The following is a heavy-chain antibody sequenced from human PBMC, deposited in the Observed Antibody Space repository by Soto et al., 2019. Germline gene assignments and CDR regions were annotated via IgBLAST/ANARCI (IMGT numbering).Heavy chain of an antibody. CDR3: SCRSGMGPYDAFDI. CDR1: GYSFTDYW. CDR2: IYPGDSET. D-gene: IGHD3-3*01. Sequence: GESLKISCKGSGYSFTDYWIAWVRQMPGQGLEWMGIIYPGDSETRYSPSFPGQVTISSDKSMSTAYLQWISLKASVTAKCYCSCRSGMGPYDAFDICGQGTMVT. J-gene: IGHJ3*02. V-gene: IGHV5-51*01.